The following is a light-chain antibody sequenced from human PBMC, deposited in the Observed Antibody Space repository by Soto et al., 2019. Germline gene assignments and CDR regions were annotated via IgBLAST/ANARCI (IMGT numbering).Light chain of an antibody. Sequence: QSALTQPASVSGSPGQSIAISCTGTRSDVGGYNYVSWYQQPPGKAPKLMIYDVSDRPSGVSNRFSGSKSGNTASLTISGLQAEDEADYYCSSYTSSSRYVFGTGTKVTVL. CDR1: RSDVGGYNY. J-gene: IGLJ1*01. CDR3: SSYTSSSRYV. V-gene: IGLV2-14*01. CDR2: DVS.